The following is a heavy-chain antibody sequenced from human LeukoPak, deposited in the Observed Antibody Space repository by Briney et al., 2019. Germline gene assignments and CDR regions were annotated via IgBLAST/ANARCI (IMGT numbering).Heavy chain of an antibody. Sequence: GESLKISCKGSGYSFTSYWIGWVRQMPGKGLEWMGIIYPGDSDTRYSPSFQGQVTISADKSISTAYLQWSSLKASDTAMYYCAAALTGDFWSGYYSPRLPGYFDYWGQGTLVTVSS. CDR1: GYSFTSYW. V-gene: IGHV5-51*01. J-gene: IGHJ4*02. CDR3: AAALTGDFWSGYYSPRLPGYFDY. CDR2: IYPGDSDT. D-gene: IGHD3-3*01.